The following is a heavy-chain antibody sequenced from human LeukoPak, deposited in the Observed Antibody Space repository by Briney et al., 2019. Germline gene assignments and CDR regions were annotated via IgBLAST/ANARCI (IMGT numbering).Heavy chain of an antibody. CDR3: ARSIAVGGPQFAYYYYMDV. Sequence: PSETLCLTCTVSGCSISTYYWSWIRQPAGKGLEWIGRIYTSGSTNYNPSLKSRVTISVDKTKKKFSLKLSSVTAADTGVYYCARSIAVGGPQFAYYYYMDVWGKGTTVTVSS. CDR2: IYTSGST. J-gene: IGHJ6*03. CDR1: GCSISTYY. V-gene: IGHV4-4*07. D-gene: IGHD6-13*01.